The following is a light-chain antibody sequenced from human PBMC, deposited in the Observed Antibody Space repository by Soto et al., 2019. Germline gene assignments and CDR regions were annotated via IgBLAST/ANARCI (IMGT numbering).Light chain of an antibody. CDR3: QHTYTTSART. Sequence: DSNMTQSPGSLSASLGDRVTVAXRASQSISFYLNWYQLKPGXXTNLXXXYAXYLKSAVPTRFSGSGSGTDFTLNLSSMQPADFERYYCQHTYTTSARTFGQGTRLEIK. CDR1: QSISFY. V-gene: IGKV1-39*01. J-gene: IGKJ5*01. CDR2: YAX.